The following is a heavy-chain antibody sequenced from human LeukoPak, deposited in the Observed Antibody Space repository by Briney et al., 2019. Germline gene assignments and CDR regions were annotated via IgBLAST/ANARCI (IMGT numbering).Heavy chain of an antibody. V-gene: IGHV3-23*01. J-gene: IGHJ5*02. CDR3: AKDRIAVAGNAGNNWFDP. CDR2: ISGSGGST. CDR1: GFTFSSYA. D-gene: IGHD6-19*01. Sequence: GGSLRLSCAASGFTFSSYAMSWVRQAPGKGLEWVSAISGSGGSTYYADSVKGRFTISRDNSKNTLYLQMNSLRAEDTAVYYCAKDRIAVAGNAGNNWFDPWGQGTLVTVSS.